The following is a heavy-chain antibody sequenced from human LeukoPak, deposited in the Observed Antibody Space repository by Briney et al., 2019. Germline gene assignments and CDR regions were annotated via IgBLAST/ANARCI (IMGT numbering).Heavy chain of an antibody. D-gene: IGHD3-10*01. CDR1: GFTFSSYG. J-gene: IGHJ6*03. Sequence: PGGSLRLSCAASGFTFSSYGMHWVRQAPGKGLEWVAVISYDGSNKYYADSVKGRFAISRDNSKNTLYLQMNSLRAEDTAVYYCAKDVGPMVHYYYYYMDVWGKGTTVTISS. CDR2: ISYDGSNK. V-gene: IGHV3-30*18. CDR3: AKDVGPMVHYYYYYMDV.